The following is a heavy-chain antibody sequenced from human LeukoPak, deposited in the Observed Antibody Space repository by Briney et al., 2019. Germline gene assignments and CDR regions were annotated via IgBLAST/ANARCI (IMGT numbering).Heavy chain of an antibody. D-gene: IGHD4-11*01. CDR3: AKAVTTGYYYYMDV. CDR1: GFTFDDYA. CDR2: ISWNSCSI. V-gene: IGHV3-9*01. Sequence: GRSLRLSCAASGFTFDDYAMHWVRQAPGKGLEWVSGISWNSCSIGYADSVKGRFTISRDNAKNSLYLQMNSLRAEDTALYYCAKAVTTGYYYYMDVWGKGTTVTVSS. J-gene: IGHJ6*03.